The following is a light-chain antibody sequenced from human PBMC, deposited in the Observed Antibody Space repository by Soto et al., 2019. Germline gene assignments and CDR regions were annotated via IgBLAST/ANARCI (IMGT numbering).Light chain of an antibody. V-gene: IGKV1-39*01. Sequence: DIQMTQSPSSLSASVGDRVTITCRASQSLSSRLTWYQQKPGEAPKLLIYETSNLQSGVPSRFSGSGSDTDFTLTINSLQSEDFAVYYCHHYHDWPPYNFGQGTKLEIK. CDR3: HHYHDWPPYN. CDR1: QSLSSR. CDR2: ETS. J-gene: IGKJ2*01.